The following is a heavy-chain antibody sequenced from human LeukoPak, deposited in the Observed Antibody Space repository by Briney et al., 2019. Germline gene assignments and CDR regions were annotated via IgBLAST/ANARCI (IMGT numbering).Heavy chain of an antibody. CDR3: ASLGY. CDR1: GGSISSYY. J-gene: IGHJ4*02. CDR2: INHSGST. D-gene: IGHD3-16*01. Sequence: PSETLSLTCTVSGGSISSYYWSWTRQPPGKGLEWIGEINHSGSTNYNPSLKSRVTISVDTSKNQFSLKVSSVTAADTAVYYCASLGYWGQGTLVTVSS. V-gene: IGHV4-34*01.